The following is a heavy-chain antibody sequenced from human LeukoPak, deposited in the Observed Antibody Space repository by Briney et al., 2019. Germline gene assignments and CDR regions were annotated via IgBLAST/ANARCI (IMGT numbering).Heavy chain of an antibody. CDR2: ISYDGSNK. J-gene: IGHJ4*02. V-gene: IGHV3-30-3*01. CDR1: GFTFSSYA. D-gene: IGHD6-13*01. Sequence: GGSLRLSCAASGFTFSSYAMHWVRQAPGKGLEWVAVISYDGSNKYYADSVKGRFTISRDNSKNTLYLQMNSLRAEDTAVYYCAKVPYSSSWYDFDYWGQGTLVTVSS. CDR3: AKVPYSSSWYDFDY.